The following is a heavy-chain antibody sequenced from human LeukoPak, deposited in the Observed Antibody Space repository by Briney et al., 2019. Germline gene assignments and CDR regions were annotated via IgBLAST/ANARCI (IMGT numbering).Heavy chain of an antibody. V-gene: IGHV4-59*01. J-gene: IGHJ4*02. CDR3: ARWDTAMVAFDY. D-gene: IGHD5-18*01. Sequence: SETLSLTSTVSGGSISSYYWSWIRQPPGKGLEWIGYIYYSGSTNYNPSLKSRVTISVDTSKNQFSLKLSSVTAADTAVYYCARWDTAMVAFDYWGQGTLVTVSS. CDR2: IYYSGST. CDR1: GGSISSYY.